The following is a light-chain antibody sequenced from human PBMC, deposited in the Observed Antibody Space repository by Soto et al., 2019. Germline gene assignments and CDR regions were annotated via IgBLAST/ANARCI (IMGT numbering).Light chain of an antibody. CDR1: QSVSSY. CDR2: DAS. Sequence: EIVLTQSPATLSLSPEERATLSCRASQSVSSYLAWYQQKPGQAPRLLIYDASNRATGIPARFSGSGSGTDFTLTISSLEPEEFAVYYCQQRSSWPRALTFGGGTKVDIK. CDR3: QQRSSWPRALT. V-gene: IGKV3-11*01. J-gene: IGKJ4*01.